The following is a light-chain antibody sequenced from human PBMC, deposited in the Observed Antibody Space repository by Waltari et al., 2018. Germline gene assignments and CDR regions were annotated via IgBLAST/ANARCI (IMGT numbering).Light chain of an antibody. CDR3: HQRSKWPLT. Sequence: EIVLTQSPATLSLSPGDRATLSCWARPNIESYLAWYQLNPGQVPRLLIDDASNRATGIPARFRGSGSGADFPLIISSLEPEDFAVYYGHQRSKWPLTFGGGTKVESK. J-gene: IGKJ4*01. CDR1: PNIESY. CDR2: DAS. V-gene: IGKV3-11*01.